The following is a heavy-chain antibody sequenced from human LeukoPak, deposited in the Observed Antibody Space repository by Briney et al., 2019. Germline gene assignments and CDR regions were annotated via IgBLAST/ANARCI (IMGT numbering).Heavy chain of an antibody. CDR3: AKSMGFYDSSGYYPHDAFDI. CDR2: ISGSGGST. J-gene: IGHJ3*02. CDR1: GGSISSGGYS. D-gene: IGHD3-22*01. Sequence: PSETLSLTCAVSGGSISSGGYSWSWIRQPPGKGLEWVSAISGSGGSTYYADSVKGRFTISRDNSKNTLYLQMNSLRAEDTAVYYCAKSMGFYDSSGYYPHDAFDIWGQGTMVTVSS. V-gene: IGHV3-23*01.